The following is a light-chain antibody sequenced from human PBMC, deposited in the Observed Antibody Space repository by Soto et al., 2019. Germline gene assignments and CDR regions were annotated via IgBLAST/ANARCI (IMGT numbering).Light chain of an antibody. V-gene: IGLV2-14*03. CDR1: SSDVGGYNY. J-gene: IGLJ2*01. Sequence: QSALTQPASVSGSPGQWITISCTGTSSDVGGYNYVSWYQHHPGKAPKLMIYDVSNRPSGVSNRFSGSKSGNTASLTISGLQAEDEADYYCSSYTSSSTYVVFGGGTKLTVL. CDR3: SSYTSSSTYVV. CDR2: DVS.